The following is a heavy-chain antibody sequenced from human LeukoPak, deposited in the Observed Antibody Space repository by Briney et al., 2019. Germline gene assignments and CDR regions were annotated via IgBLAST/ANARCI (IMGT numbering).Heavy chain of an antibody. CDR3: ARDTPGEESH. V-gene: IGHV3-7*01. J-gene: IGHJ4*02. D-gene: IGHD2-2*01. CDR2: IDGGGSDE. Sequence: GGSLRISCTASGFTFSDHWMTWVRQAPGKGLEWVANIDGGGSDEGYADSVKGRFTISRDNAKNSLFLQMNSLRADDLAVYYCARDTPGEESHWGQGTLVTVSS. CDR1: GFTFSDHW.